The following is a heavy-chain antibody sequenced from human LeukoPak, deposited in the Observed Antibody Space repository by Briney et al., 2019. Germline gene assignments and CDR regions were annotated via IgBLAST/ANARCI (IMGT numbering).Heavy chain of an antibody. J-gene: IGHJ4*02. V-gene: IGHV3-33*01. D-gene: IGHD6-13*01. Sequence: GESLRLSCAASGFTFSSYGMHWVRQAPGKGLEWVTVIWYDGSNKYYADSVKGRFTISRDNSKNTLYLQMNSLRAEDTAVYYCARDRKSSSWYGATFDYWGQGTLVTVSS. CDR2: IWYDGSNK. CDR3: ARDRKSSSWYGATFDY. CDR1: GFTFSSYG.